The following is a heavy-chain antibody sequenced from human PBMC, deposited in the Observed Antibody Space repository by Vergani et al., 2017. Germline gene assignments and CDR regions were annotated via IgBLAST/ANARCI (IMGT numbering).Heavy chain of an antibody. CDR3: ERGQWLPTLSFDY. V-gene: IGHV1-2*02. CDR1: GYTFTGYY. CDR2: IKPNSGGT. Sequence: QVQLVQSGAEVKKPGSSVKVSCKASGYTFTGYYMHWVRQAPGQGLEWMGWIKPNSGGTNYAQKFQGRVSMTRDTSISTAYMELSRLRSDDTAVYYCERGQWLPTLSFDYWGQGTLVTVSS. J-gene: IGHJ4*02. D-gene: IGHD6-19*01.